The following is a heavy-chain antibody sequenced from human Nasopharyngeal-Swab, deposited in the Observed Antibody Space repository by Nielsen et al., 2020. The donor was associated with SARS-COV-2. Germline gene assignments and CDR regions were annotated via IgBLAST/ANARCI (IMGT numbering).Heavy chain of an antibody. D-gene: IGHD5-24*01. Sequence: SETLSLPFTVSGGSISSYYWSWIRQPPGKGLEWIGYIYYSGSTNYDPSLKSRVTISVDTSKNQFSLKLSSVTAADTAVYYCARAGGWLQWIDYWGQGTLVTVSS. CDR3: ARAGGWLQWIDY. CDR2: IYYSGST. CDR1: GGSISSYY. J-gene: IGHJ4*02. V-gene: IGHV4-59*01.